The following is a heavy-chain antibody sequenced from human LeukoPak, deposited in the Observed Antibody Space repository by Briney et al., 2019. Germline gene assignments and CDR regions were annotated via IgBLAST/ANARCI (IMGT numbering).Heavy chain of an antibody. CDR1: GYTFTGYY. D-gene: IGHD1-26*01. J-gene: IGHJ3*02. Sequence: KVSCKASGYTFTGYYMHWVRQAPGQGLEWMGIIYPGDSDTRYSPSFQGQVTISADKSISTAYLQWSSLKASDTAMYYCARRLGAYSERAFDIWGQGTMVTVSS. V-gene: IGHV5-51*01. CDR2: IYPGDSDT. CDR3: ARRLGAYSERAFDI.